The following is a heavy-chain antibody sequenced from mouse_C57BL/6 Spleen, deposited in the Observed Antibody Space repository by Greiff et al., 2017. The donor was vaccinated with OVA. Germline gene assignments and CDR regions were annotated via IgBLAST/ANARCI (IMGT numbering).Heavy chain of an antibody. CDR1: GYAFSSSW. Sequence: VQLQQSGPELVKPGASVKISCKASGYAFSSSWMNWVKQRPGQGLEWIGRIYPGGGDTNYNGKFKGKATLTADKSSSTAYMQLSSLASEGSAVYFGASEWMDYWGQGTSVTVSS. CDR2: IYPGGGDT. V-gene: IGHV1-82*01. CDR3: ASEWMDY. J-gene: IGHJ4*01. D-gene: IGHD1-3*01.